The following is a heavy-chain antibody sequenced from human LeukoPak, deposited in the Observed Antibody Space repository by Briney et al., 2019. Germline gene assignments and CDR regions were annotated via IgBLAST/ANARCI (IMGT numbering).Heavy chain of an antibody. Sequence: PGGSLRLSCAASGFTFSSYSMNWVRQAPEKGLEWVSVTSTTSSSIYYADSVKGRFTISRDNSKNTLYLQMNSLRAEDTAVYYCARDNGHYSSSWYSAFDIWGQGTMVTVSS. CDR1: GFTFSSYS. CDR2: TSTTSSSI. J-gene: IGHJ3*02. D-gene: IGHD6-13*01. V-gene: IGHV3-48*01. CDR3: ARDNGHYSSSWYSAFDI.